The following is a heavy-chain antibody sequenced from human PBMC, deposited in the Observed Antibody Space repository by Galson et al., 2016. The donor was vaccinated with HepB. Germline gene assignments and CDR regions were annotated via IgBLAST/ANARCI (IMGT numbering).Heavy chain of an antibody. CDR2: ISSSSITI. J-gene: IGHJ4*02. D-gene: IGHD1-26*01. Sequence: SLRLSCAASGFTFSIYSMNWVRQAPGKGLEWVSYISSSSITIYYADSVKGRFTISRDNAKNSLYLQMNSLRDEDTAVYNCVLTAVHILGDGYYWGQGTLVTVSS. V-gene: IGHV3-48*02. CDR1: GFTFSIYS. CDR3: VLTAVHILGDGYY.